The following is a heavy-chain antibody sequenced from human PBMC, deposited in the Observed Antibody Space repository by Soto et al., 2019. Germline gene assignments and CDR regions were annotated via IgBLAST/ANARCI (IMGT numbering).Heavy chain of an antibody. CDR3: ARDRGYYDSSGYYPGAFDI. Sequence: GGSLTLSCSASGFTCSSYGMHWVLQAPGKGLEWVAVIWYDGSNKYYADSVKGRFTISRDNSKNTLYLQMNSLRAEDTAVYYCARDRGYYDSSGYYPGAFDIWGQGTMVTVSS. D-gene: IGHD3-22*01. J-gene: IGHJ3*02. CDR1: GFTCSSYG. V-gene: IGHV3-33*01. CDR2: IWYDGSNK.